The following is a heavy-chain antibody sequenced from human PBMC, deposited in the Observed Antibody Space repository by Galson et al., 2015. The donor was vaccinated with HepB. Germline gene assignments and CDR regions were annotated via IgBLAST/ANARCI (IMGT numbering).Heavy chain of an antibody. CDR3: ARFGGAALSHNWFDF. J-gene: IGHJ5*01. CDR2: IYPGDSQT. CDR1: GYKFADYW. Sequence: QSGAEVKKPGDSLRISCRGSGYKFADYWIAWVRQMPGKGLDWMGLIYPGDSQTRYSPSFQGQITMSTEKSTNIAYLQWSSLKASDTAMYYCARFGGAALSHNWFDFWGQGTLVTVSS. V-gene: IGHV5-51*01. D-gene: IGHD3-16*01.